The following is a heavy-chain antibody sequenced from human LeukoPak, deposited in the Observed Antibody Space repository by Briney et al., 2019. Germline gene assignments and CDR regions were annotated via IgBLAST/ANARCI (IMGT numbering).Heavy chain of an antibody. J-gene: IGHJ4*02. CDR2: ISYDGSNK. Sequence: PGRSLRLSCAASGFTFSSYAMHWVRQAPGKGLEWVAVISYDGSNKYYADSVKGRFTISRDNSKNMLYLQMNSLRAEDTAVYYCAKPHFDYWGQGTLVTVSS. CDR1: GFTFSSYA. CDR3: AKPHFDY. V-gene: IGHV3-30*04.